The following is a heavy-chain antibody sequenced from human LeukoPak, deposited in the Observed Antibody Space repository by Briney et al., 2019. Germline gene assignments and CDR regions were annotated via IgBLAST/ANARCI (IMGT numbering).Heavy chain of an antibody. CDR2: IRYDGSNK. D-gene: IGHD3-10*01. Sequence: QPGGSLRPSCAASGFTFSSYGMHWVRQAPGKGLEWVAFIRYDGSNKYYADSVKGRFTISRDNSKNTLYLQMNSLRAEDTAVYYCAKGHGSGSYYFDYWGQGTLVTVSS. J-gene: IGHJ4*02. CDR1: GFTFSSYG. CDR3: AKGHGSGSYYFDY. V-gene: IGHV3-30*02.